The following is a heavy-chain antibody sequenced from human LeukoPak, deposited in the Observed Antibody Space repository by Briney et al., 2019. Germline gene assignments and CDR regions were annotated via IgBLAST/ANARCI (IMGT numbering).Heavy chain of an antibody. CDR2: IYSGGST. V-gene: IGHV3-53*01. CDR3: ARGPQLLWFGGFDY. Sequence: GGPLRLSCAASGFTVSSNYMSWVRQAPGKGLEWVSVIYSGGSTYYADSVKGRFTISRDNSKNTLYLQMNSLRAEDTAVYYCARGPQLLWFGGFDYWGQGTLVTVSS. D-gene: IGHD3-10*01. CDR1: GFTVSSNY. J-gene: IGHJ4*02.